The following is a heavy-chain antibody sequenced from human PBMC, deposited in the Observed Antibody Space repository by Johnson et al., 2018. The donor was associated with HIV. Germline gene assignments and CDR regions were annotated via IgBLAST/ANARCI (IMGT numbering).Heavy chain of an antibody. Sequence: VQLVESGGGLVQPGGSLRLSCAASGFTFSSYWMSWVRQAPGKGLEWVANIKQDGSEKSYVDSVKGRFTISRANAKNSLYLQMNSLRAEDTAVYYCARARQGAVVKWGPGKMDAFDIWGQGTMVTVSS. D-gene: IGHD4-23*01. CDR2: IKQDGSEK. CDR1: GFTFSSYW. V-gene: IGHV3-7*05. J-gene: IGHJ3*02. CDR3: ARARQGAVVKWGPGKMDAFDI.